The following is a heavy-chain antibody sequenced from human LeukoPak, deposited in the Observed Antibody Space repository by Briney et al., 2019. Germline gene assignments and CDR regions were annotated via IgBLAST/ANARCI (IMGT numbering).Heavy chain of an antibody. J-gene: IGHJ5*01. D-gene: IGHD5-12*01. CDR1: GFPVAGNT. CDR3: ARFVYSGLDWQTGFNS. V-gene: IGHV3-53*01. CDR2: IYSGGST. Sequence: GGSLRLSCAPVGFPVAGNTMRWGRLAPGEALELVSVIYSGGSTYYADSVKGRLSLARVVTDNALCHQMNSLRVDDTAIYYCARFVYSGLDWQTGFNSWGHRNP.